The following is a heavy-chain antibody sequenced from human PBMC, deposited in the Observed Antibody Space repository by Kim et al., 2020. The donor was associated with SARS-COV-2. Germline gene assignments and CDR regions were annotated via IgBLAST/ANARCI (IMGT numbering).Heavy chain of an antibody. D-gene: IGHD7-27*01. J-gene: IGHJ4*02. Sequence: SETLSLTCAVSNGSFSGYYWSWIRQPPGKGLEWIGEMNHSGNTKYILSLKSRVTMSLDASKNQFSLKLSSVTAADTAVYYCARGDWGFLDYWGQGSLVTV. CDR1: NGSFSGYY. CDR2: MNHSGNT. V-gene: IGHV4-34*01. CDR3: ARGDWGFLDY.